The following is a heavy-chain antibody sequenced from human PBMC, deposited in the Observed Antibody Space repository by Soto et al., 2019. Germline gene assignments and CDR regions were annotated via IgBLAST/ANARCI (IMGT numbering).Heavy chain of an antibody. J-gene: IGHJ4*02. D-gene: IGHD3-9*01. CDR2: ISSSSSYI. CDR3: ARARHFDLPTYFDY. V-gene: IGHV3-21*01. Sequence: GGSLRLSCAASGFTFSSYSMNWVRQAPGKGLEWVSSISSSSSYIYYADSVKGRFTISRDNAKNSLYLQMNGLRAEDTAVYYCARARHFDLPTYFDYWGQGTLVTVSS. CDR1: GFTFSSYS.